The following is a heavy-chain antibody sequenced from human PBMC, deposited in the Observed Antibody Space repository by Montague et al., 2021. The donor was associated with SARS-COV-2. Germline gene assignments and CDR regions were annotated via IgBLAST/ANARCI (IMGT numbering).Heavy chain of an antibody. Sequence: SLRLSCAASGFSFSTFWMTWVRQAPGKGLEWVASIKPDGSDKYYLESVKGRFTISRDNARNSLYLQLNNLRAEDTAVYYCASDPNWGAHWGQGNLVTVSS. CDR2: IKPDGSDK. D-gene: IGHD7-27*01. V-gene: IGHV3-7*05. CDR3: ASDPNWGAH. CDR1: GFSFSTFW. J-gene: IGHJ4*02.